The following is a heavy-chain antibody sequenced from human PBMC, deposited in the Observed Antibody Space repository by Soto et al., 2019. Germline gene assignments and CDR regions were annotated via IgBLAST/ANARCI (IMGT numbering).Heavy chain of an antibody. CDR2: INAGNGDT. CDR1: RYIINYHA. D-gene: IGHD5-12*01. V-gene: IGHV1-3*01. CDR3: AKYRRTDADGYTFDS. J-gene: IGHJ4*02. Sequence: SRYIINYHARRAVRHAPGQRVEWMGWINAGNGDTKYSEKFQGRVTITRDTSANTAYMELSSLRSEDTSVYFCAKYRRTDADGYTFDSWGQGAMVKVS.